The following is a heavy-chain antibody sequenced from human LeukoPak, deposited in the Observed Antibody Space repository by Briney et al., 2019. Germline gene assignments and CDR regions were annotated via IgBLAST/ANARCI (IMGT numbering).Heavy chain of an antibody. Sequence: GGSLRLSCAASGFTFSSYSMNWVRQAPGEGLEWVSSISSSGSHIYYADSVKGRITISRDNAKNSVYLQMNSLRAEDTAIYYCAVRIAVPGGFDTWGQGTLVTVAS. V-gene: IGHV3-21*01. CDR3: AVRIAVPGGFDT. J-gene: IGHJ4*02. CDR1: GFTFSSYS. D-gene: IGHD6-19*01. CDR2: ISSSGSHI.